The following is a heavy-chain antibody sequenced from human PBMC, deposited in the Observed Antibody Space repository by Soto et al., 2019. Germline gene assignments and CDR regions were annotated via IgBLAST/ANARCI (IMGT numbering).Heavy chain of an antibody. CDR2: IYYSGTT. Sequence: PSETLSLTCTVSGGSISSGDYYWSWIRQPPGKGLEWIGYIYYSGTTSYSPSLKSRVTISLDTSKNQFSLNLSSVTAADTAVYYCARGRGYSYGLDPWGQGTLVTVSS. V-gene: IGHV4-30-4*01. J-gene: IGHJ5*02. D-gene: IGHD5-18*01. CDR3: ARGRGYSYGLDP. CDR1: GGSISSGDYY.